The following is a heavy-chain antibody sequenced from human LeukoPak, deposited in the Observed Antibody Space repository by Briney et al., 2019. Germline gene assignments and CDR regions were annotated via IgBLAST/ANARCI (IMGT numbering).Heavy chain of an antibody. Sequence: SETLSLTCTVSGGSISSYYWSWIRQPAGKGLEWIGRIYTSGSTNYNPSLKSRVTMSVDTSKNQFSLKLSSVTAADTAVYYCARVLRFLESVFGGDAFDIWGQGTMVTVSS. J-gene: IGHJ3*02. V-gene: IGHV4-4*07. CDR3: ARVLRFLESVFGGDAFDI. D-gene: IGHD3-3*01. CDR2: IYTSGST. CDR1: GGSISSYY.